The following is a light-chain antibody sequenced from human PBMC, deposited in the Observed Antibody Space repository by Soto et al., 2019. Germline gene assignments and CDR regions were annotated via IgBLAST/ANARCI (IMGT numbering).Light chain of an antibody. J-gene: IGKJ1*01. CDR2: DAS. V-gene: IGKV3-11*01. Sequence: EVVLTQSPATLSLSPGERATLSCRASQGIRNYLAWYQQKPDQAPTLLIYDASNRATGIPARFSGSGSGTDFTLTISSLEPEDFAVYYCQQRSNWPAFGQGTKVEIK. CDR1: QGIRNY. CDR3: QQRSNWPA.